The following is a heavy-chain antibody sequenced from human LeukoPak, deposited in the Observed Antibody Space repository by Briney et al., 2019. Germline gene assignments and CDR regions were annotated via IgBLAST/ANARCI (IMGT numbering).Heavy chain of an antibody. J-gene: IGHJ4*02. CDR1: GFTFSSYA. CDR2: IWNDGSNK. D-gene: IGHD3-10*01. Sequence: PGGSLRLSCAASGFTFSSYAMSWVCQAPGKGLEWVAVIWNDGSNKYYADSVKGRFTISRDNSKNTLYLQMNSLRAEDTAVYSCARASGPFDYWGQGTLVTVSS. CDR3: ARASGPFDY. V-gene: IGHV3-33*08.